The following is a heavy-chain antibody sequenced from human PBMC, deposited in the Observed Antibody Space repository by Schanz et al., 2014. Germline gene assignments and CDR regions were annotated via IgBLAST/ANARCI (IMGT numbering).Heavy chain of an antibody. D-gene: IGHD3-10*01. V-gene: IGHV3-23*04. J-gene: IGHJ4*02. CDR1: GFTLSSYG. CDR2: ISDSGDTA. CDR3: ARIGGSVFDY. Sequence: VRLVESGGGVVQPGRSLRLSCAASGFTLSSYGMHWVRQAPGKGLEWVSLISDSGDTAYYADSVKGRFTISRDNSKNTLYLQMNSLRAEDTAVYYCARIGGSVFDYWAQGTLVTVSS.